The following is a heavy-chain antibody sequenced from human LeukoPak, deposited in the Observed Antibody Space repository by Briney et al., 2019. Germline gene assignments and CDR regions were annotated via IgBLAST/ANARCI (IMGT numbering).Heavy chain of an antibody. V-gene: IGHV4-38-2*02. CDR1: GYSISSGYY. D-gene: IGHD1-7*01. Sequence: SETLSLTCTVSGYSISSGYYWGWIRQPPGKGLEWIGSIYHSGSTYYNPSLKSRVTISVDTSKNQFSLKLSSVTAADTAVYYCARASLELFDPWGQGTLVTVPS. CDR2: IYHSGST. CDR3: ARASLELFDP. J-gene: IGHJ5*02.